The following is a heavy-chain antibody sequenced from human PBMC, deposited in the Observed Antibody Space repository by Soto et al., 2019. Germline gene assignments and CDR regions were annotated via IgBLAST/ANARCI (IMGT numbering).Heavy chain of an antibody. CDR1: GFTFSDYY. CDR2: ISSSSSYT. V-gene: IGHV3-11*06. D-gene: IGHD6-13*01. J-gene: IGHJ5*02. Sequence: PGGSLRLSCAASGFTFSDYYMSWIRQAPGKGLEWVSYISSSSSYTNYADSVKGRFTISRDNAKNSLYLQMNSLRAEDTAVYYCAKSGVRVWSYSSTKIPYWFDPWGQGTLVTVSS. CDR3: AKSGVRVWSYSSTKIPYWFDP.